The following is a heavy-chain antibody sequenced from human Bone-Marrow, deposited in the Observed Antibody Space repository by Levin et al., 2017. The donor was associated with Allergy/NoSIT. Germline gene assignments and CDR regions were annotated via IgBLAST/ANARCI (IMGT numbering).Heavy chain of an antibody. CDR2: ISGSGVGT. V-gene: IGHV3-23*01. CDR1: GFTFSGYA. CDR3: ATQIDAENNDYILPNDFDI. Sequence: GESLKISCAASGFTFSGYAINWVRQAPGKGLEWVSAISGSGVGTYYADSVEGRFTISRDNSKSTLYLQMSSLSPEDTAVYYCATQIDAENNDYILPNDFDIWGQGTLVTVS. J-gene: IGHJ3*02. D-gene: IGHD4-11*01.